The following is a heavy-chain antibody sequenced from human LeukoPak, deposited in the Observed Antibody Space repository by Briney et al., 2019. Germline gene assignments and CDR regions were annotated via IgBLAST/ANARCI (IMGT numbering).Heavy chain of an antibody. CDR3: ASEGASDYYDSSGYLKV. D-gene: IGHD3-22*01. V-gene: IGHV1-18*01. Sequence: ASVKVSCKASGYTFTSYGISWVRQAPGQGPEWMGWISAYNGNTNYAQKLQGRVTMTTDTSTSTAYMELRSLRSDDTAVYYCASEGASDYYDSSGYLKVWGQGTLVTVSS. J-gene: IGHJ4*02. CDR2: ISAYNGNT. CDR1: GYTFTSYG.